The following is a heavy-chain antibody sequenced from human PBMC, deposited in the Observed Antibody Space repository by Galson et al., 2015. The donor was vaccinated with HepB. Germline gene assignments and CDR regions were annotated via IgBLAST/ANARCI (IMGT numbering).Heavy chain of an antibody. V-gene: IGHV3-30*03. CDR2: ISYDGSNK. Sequence: SLRLSCAASGFTFSSYGMHWVRQAPGKGLEWVAVISYDGSNKYYADSVKGRFTISRDNSKNTLYLQMNSLRAEDTAVYYCATDSGDGGYSYGSLGDYWGQGTLVTVSS. CDR3: ATDSGDGGYSYGSLGDY. D-gene: IGHD5-18*01. CDR1: GFTFSSYG. J-gene: IGHJ4*02.